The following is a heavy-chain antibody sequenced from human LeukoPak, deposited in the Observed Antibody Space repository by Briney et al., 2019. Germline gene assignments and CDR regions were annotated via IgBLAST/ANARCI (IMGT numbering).Heavy chain of an antibody. J-gene: IGHJ6*02. CDR1: GFTVSSKY. CDR2: IYSGGST. CDR3: AREDNYYYYGMDV. Sequence: GGSLRLSCAASGFTVSSKYMSWVRQAPGKGLEWVSVIYSGGSTYYADSVKGRFTISRDNSKNTLYLQMNSLRAEDTAVYYCAREDNYYYYGMDVWGQGTTVTVSS. V-gene: IGHV3-53*01.